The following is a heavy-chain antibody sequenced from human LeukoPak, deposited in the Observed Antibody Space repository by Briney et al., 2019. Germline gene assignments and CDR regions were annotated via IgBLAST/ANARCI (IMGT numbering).Heavy chain of an antibody. D-gene: IGHD2-8*01. CDR1: GYTFTSYY. J-gene: IGHJ4*02. Sequence: ASVTVSCKASGYTFTSYYIHWVRQAPGQGLEWMGIIYPGGGSTSYAQKFQGRVTMTRDMSTSTVYTELSSLRSEDTAVYYCARDNDFDYWGQGTLVTVSS. CDR2: IYPGGGST. CDR3: ARDNDFDY. V-gene: IGHV1-46*01.